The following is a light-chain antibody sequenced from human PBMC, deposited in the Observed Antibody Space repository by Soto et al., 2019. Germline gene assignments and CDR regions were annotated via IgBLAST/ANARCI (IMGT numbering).Light chain of an antibody. CDR2: AAS. CDR3: QHLNTYPIT. Sequence: IQVTQSPSSLSASVGDRVTISCRASQDISTHLAWFAQKPGRAPQLLIYAASTLHSGVPSRFSGSGSGTDFTLTISSLQPEDFATYYCQHLNTYPITFGPGTRLAIK. V-gene: IGKV1-9*01. CDR1: QDISTH. J-gene: IGKJ5*01.